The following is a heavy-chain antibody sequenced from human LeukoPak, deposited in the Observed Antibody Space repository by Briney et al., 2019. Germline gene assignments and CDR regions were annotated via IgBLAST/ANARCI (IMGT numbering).Heavy chain of an antibody. CDR1: GGSISSYY. CDR2: IYTSGST. D-gene: IGHD3-10*01. Sequence: SETLSLTCAVSGGSISSYYWSWIRQPAGKGLEWIGRIYTSGSTNYNPSLKSRVTMSVDTSKNQFSLKLSSVTAADTAVYYCARDRKGSYYGSGKYNWFDPWGQGTLVTVSS. CDR3: ARDRKGSYYGSGKYNWFDP. J-gene: IGHJ5*02. V-gene: IGHV4-4*07.